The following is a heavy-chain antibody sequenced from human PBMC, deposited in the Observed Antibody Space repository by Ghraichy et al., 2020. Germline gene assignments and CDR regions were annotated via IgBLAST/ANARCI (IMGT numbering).Heavy chain of an antibody. CDR3: ARRSRVAATRSGYFQH. Sequence: SQTLSLTCAVYGGSFSGYYWSWIRQPPGKGLEWIGEINHNGSTNYNPSLKSRVTISVDTSKNQFSLKLSSVTAADTAVYYCARRSRVAATRSGYFQHWGQGTLVTVSS. V-gene: IGHV4-34*01. CDR1: GGSFSGYY. J-gene: IGHJ1*01. CDR2: INHNGST. D-gene: IGHD2-15*01.